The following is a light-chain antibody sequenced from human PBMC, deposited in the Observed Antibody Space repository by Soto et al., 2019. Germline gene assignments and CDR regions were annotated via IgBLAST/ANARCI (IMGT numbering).Light chain of an antibody. CDR3: QQYGKLPLT. CDR1: QDISNY. Sequence: DIQMTQSPSSLSASVGDRVTITCQASQDISNYLNWYQQKPGKAPKLLIYDASNLETGVQSRFSGSASGTDVTFAISGLQPKVLSKYYCQQYGKLPLTFGGGTKVEIK. V-gene: IGKV1-33*01. CDR2: DAS. J-gene: IGKJ4*02.